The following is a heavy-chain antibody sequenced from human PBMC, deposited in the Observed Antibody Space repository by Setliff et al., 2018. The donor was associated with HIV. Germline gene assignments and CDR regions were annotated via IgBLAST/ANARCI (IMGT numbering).Heavy chain of an antibody. D-gene: IGHD6-6*01. J-gene: IGHJ4*02. CDR1: EFTFSRYW. V-gene: IGHV3-7*01. CDR2: IKQDGSEK. CDR3: VRDRHIVARYFDN. Sequence: LRLSCTASEFTFSRYWMSWVRQAPGKGLEWVANIKQDGSEKYYVDSVKGRFTISRDNAKNSLYLQMDSLRAEDTAMYYCVRDRHIVARYFDNWGQGTLVTVSS.